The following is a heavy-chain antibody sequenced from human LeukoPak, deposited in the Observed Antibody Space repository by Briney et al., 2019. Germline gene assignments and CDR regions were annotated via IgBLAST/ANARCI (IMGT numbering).Heavy chain of an antibody. J-gene: IGHJ3*02. CDR1: VDSVFRNIAA. V-gene: IGHV6-1*01. D-gene: IGHD6-13*01. CDR3: ARDLVDAGGGNASDI. Sequence: SQTLSLTCVLSVDSVFRNIAAWTWIRQSPSGGLEWLGKTYYRSRGFYEYAVSVKSRITINLDTSKNQLSLEMNSVIPEDTAVYYCARDLVDAGGGNASDIWGQGTMVTVSS. CDR2: TYYRSRGFY.